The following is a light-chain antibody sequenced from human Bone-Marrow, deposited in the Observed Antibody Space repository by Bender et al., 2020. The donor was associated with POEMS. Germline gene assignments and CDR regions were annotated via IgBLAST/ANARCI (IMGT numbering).Light chain of an antibody. CDR2: QDT. Sequence: SYEVTQPPSVSVSPGQTASITCSGDDLGDKYVAWCQQKPGQSPVLVIYQDTKRPSGIPERFSGSNSGNTATLTISGTQAKDEDEYSCHAGDTYYLVFGGRNKWTVL. J-gene: IGLJ2*01. V-gene: IGLV3-1*01. CDR3: HAGDTYYLV. CDR1: DLGDKY.